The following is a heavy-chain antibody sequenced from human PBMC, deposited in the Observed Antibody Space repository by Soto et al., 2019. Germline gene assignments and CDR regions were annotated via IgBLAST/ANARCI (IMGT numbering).Heavy chain of an antibody. Sequence: EVQLVESGGGLVQPGRSLRLSRAASGFTFDDYAMHWVRQPPGKGLEWVSSISWNSGNLGYADSVKGRFTISRDNAKNSLYLQMNSPRGEDTALYYCAKGASTTVFAFNDYWGQGTLVTVSS. CDR2: ISWNSGNL. V-gene: IGHV3-9*01. CDR3: AKGASTTVFAFNDY. D-gene: IGHD4-17*01. CDR1: GFTFDDYA. J-gene: IGHJ4*02.